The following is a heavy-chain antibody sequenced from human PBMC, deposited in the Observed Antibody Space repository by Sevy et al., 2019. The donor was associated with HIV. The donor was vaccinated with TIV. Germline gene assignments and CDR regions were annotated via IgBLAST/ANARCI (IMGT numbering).Heavy chain of an antibody. V-gene: IGHV3-30*18. Sequence: GESLKISCAASGFTFSTYGMHWVRQAPGKGLEWAAAISYDGIKKYYADSVKGRFTISRDNSKNMLYLEMNSLRPEDTAVYYCAKDWGGASDWYCYFDHWGQGALVTVSS. D-gene: IGHD6-19*01. CDR2: ISYDGIKK. CDR1: GFTFSTYG. CDR3: AKDWGGASDWYCYFDH. J-gene: IGHJ4*02.